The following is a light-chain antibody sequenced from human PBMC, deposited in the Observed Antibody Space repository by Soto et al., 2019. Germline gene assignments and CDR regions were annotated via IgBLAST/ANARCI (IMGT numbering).Light chain of an antibody. CDR3: AAWDDSLNGYVV. CDR2: TNN. CDR1: SSNIGSYT. Sequence: QSLLTQPPSASGTPGQRVTISCSGSSSNIGSYTVNWYQHLPGTAPKLLIYTNNQRPSGVPDRFSGSKSGTSASLAISGLQSEDEADYYYAAWDDSLNGYVVFGGGTKLTVL. J-gene: IGLJ2*01. V-gene: IGLV1-44*01.